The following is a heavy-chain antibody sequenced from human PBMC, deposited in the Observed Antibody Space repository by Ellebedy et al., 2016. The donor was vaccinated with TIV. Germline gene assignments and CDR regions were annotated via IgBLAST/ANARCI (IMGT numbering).Heavy chain of an antibody. V-gene: IGHV4-4*07. D-gene: IGHD2-21*01. Sequence: SETLSLTXTVSGGSISSYYWSWIRQPAGKGLEWIGRIYTSGSTNYNPSLKSRVTMSVDTSKNQFSLKLSSVTAADTAVYYCARADIVVVPDAFDIWGQGTMVTVSS. J-gene: IGHJ3*02. CDR2: IYTSGST. CDR3: ARADIVVVPDAFDI. CDR1: GGSISSYY.